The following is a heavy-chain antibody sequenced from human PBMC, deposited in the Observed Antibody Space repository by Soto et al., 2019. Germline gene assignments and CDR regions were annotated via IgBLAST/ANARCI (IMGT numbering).Heavy chain of an antibody. D-gene: IGHD2-2*01. J-gene: IGHJ5*02. Sequence: GGSLSLSCAASGFTFSSYSMNWVRQAPGKGLEWVSSISSSSSYIYYADSVKGRFTISRDNAKNSLYLQMNSLRAEDTAVYYCARDFCSSTSCYPDPWGQGTLVTVSS. CDR1: GFTFSSYS. CDR2: ISSSSSYI. CDR3: ARDFCSSTSCYPDP. V-gene: IGHV3-21*01.